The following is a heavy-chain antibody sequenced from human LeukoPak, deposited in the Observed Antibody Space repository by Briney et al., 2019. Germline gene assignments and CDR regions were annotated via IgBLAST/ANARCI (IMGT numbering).Heavy chain of an antibody. CDR3: ARDYGGNLFDY. Sequence: SETLSLTCTVSGYSISSGYYWSWIRQPPGKGLEWIGEINHSGSTNYNPSLKGRVTISVDTSKNQFSLKLSSVTAADTAVYYCARDYGGNLFDYWGQGTLVTVSS. D-gene: IGHD4-23*01. CDR1: GYSISSGYY. V-gene: IGHV4-38-2*02. CDR2: INHSGST. J-gene: IGHJ4*02.